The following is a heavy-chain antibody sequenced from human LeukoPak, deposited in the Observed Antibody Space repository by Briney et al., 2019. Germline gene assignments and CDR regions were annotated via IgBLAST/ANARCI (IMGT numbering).Heavy chain of an antibody. Sequence: GASVKVSCKASSYTFTIYGISWVRQAPGQGLEWMGWVNTYNDNTNYAQKLQGRVTMTTDTSTSTAYMELRSLRSDDTAVYYCARTVKNDDFWSGRSDCYGMDVWGQGTMVTVSS. J-gene: IGHJ6*02. V-gene: IGHV1-18*01. CDR3: ARTVKNDDFWSGRSDCYGMDV. D-gene: IGHD3-3*01. CDR1: SYTFTIYG. CDR2: VNTYNDNT.